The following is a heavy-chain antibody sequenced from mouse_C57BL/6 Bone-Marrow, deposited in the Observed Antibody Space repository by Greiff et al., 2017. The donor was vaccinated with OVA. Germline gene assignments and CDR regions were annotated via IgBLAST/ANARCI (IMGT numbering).Heavy chain of an antibody. J-gene: IGHJ2*01. CDR2: INYDGSST. CDR3: ARERGLRLDY. Sequence: EVKLVESEGGLVQPGSSLKLSCTASGFTFSDYYMAWVRQVPEKGLEWVANINYDGSSTYYLDSLKSRFIISRDNAKNILYLQMSSLKSEDTATYYCARERGLRLDYWGQGTTLTVSS. CDR1: GFTFSDYY. D-gene: IGHD2-4*01. V-gene: IGHV5-16*01.